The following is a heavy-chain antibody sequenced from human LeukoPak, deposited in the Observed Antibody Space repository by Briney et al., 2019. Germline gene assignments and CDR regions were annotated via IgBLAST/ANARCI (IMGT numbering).Heavy chain of an antibody. V-gene: IGHV1-8*02. CDR2: MNPNSGNT. D-gene: IGHD1-7*01. CDR1: GYTFTGYY. J-gene: IGHJ3*02. Sequence: EASVKVSCKASGYTFTGYYMHWVRQAPGQGLEWMGWMNPNSGNTGYAQKFQGRVTMTRNTSISTAYMELSSLRSEDTAVYYCARDARRGVELKAFDIWGQGTMVTVSS. CDR3: ARDARRGVELKAFDI.